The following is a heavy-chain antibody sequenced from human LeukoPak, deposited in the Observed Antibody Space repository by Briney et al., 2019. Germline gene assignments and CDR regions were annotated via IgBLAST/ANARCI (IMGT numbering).Heavy chain of an antibody. Sequence: MTGGSLRLSCAASGFTFSNAWMSWVRQAPGKGLEWVGHIKSQTDGGTTDYAAPVKGRFIISRDDSKNTLYLQMNSLKTEDTAVYYCTTAPYGVFDYWGQGTLVTVSS. J-gene: IGHJ4*02. CDR3: TTAPYGVFDY. V-gene: IGHV3-15*01. D-gene: IGHD4-17*01. CDR2: IKSQTDGGTT. CDR1: GFTFSNAW.